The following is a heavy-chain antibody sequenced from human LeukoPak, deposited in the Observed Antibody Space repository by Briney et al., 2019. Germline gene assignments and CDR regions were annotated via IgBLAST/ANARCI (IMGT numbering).Heavy chain of an antibody. Sequence: ASVRVSCKASGYTFTSYYLYWVRQAPGQGLEWMGVINPSGGSTTSAQKFQGRVTMTRDTSTSTVYMELRSLRSEDTAVYYCARGPGPADDGGGYCFDYWGQGTLVTVSS. CDR2: INPSGGST. CDR1: GYTFTSYY. J-gene: IGHJ4*02. D-gene: IGHD3-22*01. CDR3: ARGPGPADDGGGYCFDY. V-gene: IGHV1-46*01.